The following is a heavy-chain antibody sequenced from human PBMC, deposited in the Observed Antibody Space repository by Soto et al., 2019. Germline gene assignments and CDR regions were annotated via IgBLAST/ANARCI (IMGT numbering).Heavy chain of an antibody. CDR1: GFTFSNYA. Sequence: GGSLRLSCAASGFTFSNYAMSWVRQAPGKGLEWVSTISGNGGSTYYTDSVKGRFTISRDNSKNMLFLQINSLRDDDSAVYYCAKRPASIITFDYWGQGTPVTVSS. CDR3: AKRPASIITFDY. D-gene: IGHD2-2*01. V-gene: IGHV3-23*01. CDR2: ISGNGGST. J-gene: IGHJ4*02.